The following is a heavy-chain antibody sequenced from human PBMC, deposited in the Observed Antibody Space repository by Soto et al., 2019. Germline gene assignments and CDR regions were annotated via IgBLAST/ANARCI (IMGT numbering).Heavy chain of an antibody. CDR2: IYPGDSDT. J-gene: IGHJ6*02. CDR3: ASSLPPGKYYYGMDV. V-gene: IGHV5-51*01. Sequence: PGESLKISCKGSGYSFTSYWIGWVRQMPGKGLEWMGIIYPGDSDTRYSPSFQGQVTISADKSISTAYLQWSSLKASDTAMYYCASSLPPGKYYYGMDVWGQGTTVTVSS. D-gene: IGHD3-10*01. CDR1: GYSFTSYW.